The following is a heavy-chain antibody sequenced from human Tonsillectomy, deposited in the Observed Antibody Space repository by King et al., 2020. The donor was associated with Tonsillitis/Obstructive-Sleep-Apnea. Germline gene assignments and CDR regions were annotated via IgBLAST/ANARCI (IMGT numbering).Heavy chain of an antibody. D-gene: IGHD1-14*01. Sequence: VQLVESGGGLVQPGRSLRLSCTASGFTFGDYAMNWVRQAPGKGLEWVGFIRSEAYGGTTEYAASVKGRFTISRDDSKTIAYLQMDSLKTEDTAVYYCTRGNHGFDYWGQGTQVTVSS. CDR3: TRGNHGFDY. CDR1: GFTFGDYA. CDR2: IRSEAYGGTT. V-gene: IGHV3-49*04. J-gene: IGHJ4*02.